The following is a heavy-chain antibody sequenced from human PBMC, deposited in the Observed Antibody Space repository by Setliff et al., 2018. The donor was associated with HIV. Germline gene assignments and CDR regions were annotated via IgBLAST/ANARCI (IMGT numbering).Heavy chain of an antibody. CDR1: GGSISSRDYY. J-gene: IGHJ6*03. Sequence: SETLSLTCTVSGGSISSRDYYWGWIRQPPGKGLEWIGSMPYSGGAYYNPSLKSRVTISVDTSKSQFSLRLSSVTAADTAVYYCARQRDFDWLLQNYYYMDVWGKGATVTVSS. V-gene: IGHV4-39*01. D-gene: IGHD3-9*01. CDR3: ARQRDFDWLLQNYYYMDV. CDR2: MPYSGGA.